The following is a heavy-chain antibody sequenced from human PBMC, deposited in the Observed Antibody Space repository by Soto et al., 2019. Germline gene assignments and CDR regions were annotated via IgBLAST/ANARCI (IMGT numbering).Heavy chain of an antibody. Sequence: GGSLRLSCAASGFSFDNFGMSWVRQAPGKGLEWVSGFSGTSGGTYYADSVKGRSTISRDSYKNTVYLQMNSLRAEDTAVYYCERGSGMTPRQGDDCSQGTHVTVSX. CDR3: ERGSGMTPRQGDD. D-gene: IGHD6-13*01. CDR1: GFSFDNFG. CDR2: FSGTSGGT. V-gene: IGHV3-23*01. J-gene: IGHJ4*02.